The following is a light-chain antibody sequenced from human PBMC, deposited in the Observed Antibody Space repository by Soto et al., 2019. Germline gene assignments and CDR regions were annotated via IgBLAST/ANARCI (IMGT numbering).Light chain of an antibody. V-gene: IGKV1-39*01. CDR3: RHRDTTPIP. CDR2: AAS. Sequence: QLTQSTSSLSASIGSGVSIACRASQSISSYLNWYQQEPGKAPKLLIYAASSLQSGVPSRFSGSGSGIDFTLSISSLQPEDFATYYSRHRDTTPIPLGQGTRLEIK. CDR1: QSISSY. J-gene: IGKJ5*01.